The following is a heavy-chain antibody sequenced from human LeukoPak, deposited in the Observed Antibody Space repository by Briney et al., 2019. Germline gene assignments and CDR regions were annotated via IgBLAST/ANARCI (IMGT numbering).Heavy chain of an antibody. J-gene: IGHJ4*02. CDR3: ARDLAWGAFDY. Sequence: GGSLRLSCAASGFTFSNHGMNWVRQAPGKGLEWLSGVSPPGGGTYYADSVKGRFTISRDDSKNTLSLQMNSLRVEDTAVYYCARDLAWGAFDYWGQGTLVTVYS. V-gene: IGHV3-23*01. CDR1: GFTFSNHG. CDR2: VSPPGGGT. D-gene: IGHD7-27*01.